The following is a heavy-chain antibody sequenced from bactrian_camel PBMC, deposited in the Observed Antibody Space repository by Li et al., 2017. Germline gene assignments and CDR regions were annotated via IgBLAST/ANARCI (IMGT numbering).Heavy chain of an antibody. CDR1: GFTFSNNW. CDR2: IVREAGDAT. D-gene: IGHD4*01. Sequence: VQLVESGGTLVQPGGSLRLSCAASGFTFSNNWMHWVRQAPGKGLEWVSGIVREAGDATYYADSVKGRFTISRDNNKNTVFLQMNSLKFEDTALYYCAPPSDYGLGGWGQGTQVTVS. V-gene: IGHV3S6*01. J-gene: IGHJ4*01. CDR3: APPSDYGLGG.